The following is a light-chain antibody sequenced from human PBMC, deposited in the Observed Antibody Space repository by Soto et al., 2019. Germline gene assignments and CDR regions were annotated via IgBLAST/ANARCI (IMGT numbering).Light chain of an antibody. CDR1: QSVSSN. CDR3: HQYADSPQT. J-gene: IGKJ2*01. V-gene: IGKV3D-15*01. CDR2: AAS. Sequence: EIVMSQSPATLSVSPGERATLSCRASQSVSSNLAWYQQKPGQAPRLLIHAASTGATGIPARFRGSGSGTDFTLTISSLEPEDSAVYFCHQYADSPQTFGQGTKVDIK.